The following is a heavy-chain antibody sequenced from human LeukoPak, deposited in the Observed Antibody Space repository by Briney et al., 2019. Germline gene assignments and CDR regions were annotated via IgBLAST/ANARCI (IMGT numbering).Heavy chain of an antibody. CDR2: IYHSGEI. Sequence: SGTLSLTCAVSGASISSSNWWSWVRQPPGNGLEWIGEIYHSGEINYNPSLKSRVTMSVDKSKNQFSLNLRSVTAADTAVYYCARDICGYNYGCFDSWGQGTLVTVSS. CDR3: ARDICGYNYGCFDS. J-gene: IGHJ4*02. D-gene: IGHD5-18*01. V-gene: IGHV4-4*02. CDR1: GASISSSNW.